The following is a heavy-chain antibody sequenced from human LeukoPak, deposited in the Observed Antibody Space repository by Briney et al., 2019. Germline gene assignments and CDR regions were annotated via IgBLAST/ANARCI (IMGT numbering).Heavy chain of an antibody. CDR1: GGSFSGYY. CDR3: ARHDCAGFWIGYSGRRDNWFDP. D-gene: IGHD3-3*01. V-gene: IGHV4-34*01. J-gene: IGHJ5*02. Sequence: KPSETLSLTCAVYGGSFSGYYWSWLRQPPGKGLEWIGEINHCGSTNYNPSLQSRVTISVNTPNNQFSLKLSSVTAADTAVYYCARHDCAGFWIGYSGRRDNWFDPWGQGTLVTVSS. CDR2: INHCGST.